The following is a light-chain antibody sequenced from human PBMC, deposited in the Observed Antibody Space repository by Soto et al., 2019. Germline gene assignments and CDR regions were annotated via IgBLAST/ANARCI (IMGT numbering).Light chain of an antibody. Sequence: EIVLTQSPATLSLSPGERATLSCRASQSVSSYLAWYQQKPGQAPRLLIYDASNRATGIPARFSGSGSGTDFTLTISSLEPEHSAVYSCHQASTFGQGTNLQIK. CDR1: QSVSSY. CDR3: HQAST. V-gene: IGKV3-11*01. CDR2: DAS. J-gene: IGKJ1*01.